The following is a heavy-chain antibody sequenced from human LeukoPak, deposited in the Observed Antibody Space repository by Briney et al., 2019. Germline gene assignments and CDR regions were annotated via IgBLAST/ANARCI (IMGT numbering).Heavy chain of an antibody. CDR1: GGSISSSSYY. J-gene: IGHJ4*02. D-gene: IGHD3-10*01. Sequence: SETLSLTCTVSGGSISSSSYYWGWIRQPPGKGLEWIGSIYYSGSTYYNPSLKSRVTISVDTSKNQFSLKLSSVTAADTAVYYCLLVGCSXTSCYXPXYYXSGSYYNFDYWGQGTLVTVSS. CDR3: LLVGCSXTSCYXPXYYXSGSYYNFDY. V-gene: IGHV4-39*01. CDR2: IYYSGST.